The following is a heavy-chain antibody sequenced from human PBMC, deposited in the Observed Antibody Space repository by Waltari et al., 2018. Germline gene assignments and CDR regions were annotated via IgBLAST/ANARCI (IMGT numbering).Heavy chain of an antibody. Sequence: QVQLQESGPGLVKPSETLSLTCAVSGYSISSGYYWGWIRQPPGKGLEWIGSIDHSGSTYYNPSLKSRVTISVDTSKNQFSLKLSSVTAADTAVYYCARPGGGYNGYAFDIWGQGTMVTVSS. CDR1: GYSISSGYY. CDR3: ARPGGGYNGYAFDI. D-gene: IGHD5-12*01. CDR2: IDHSGST. V-gene: IGHV4-38-2*01. J-gene: IGHJ3*02.